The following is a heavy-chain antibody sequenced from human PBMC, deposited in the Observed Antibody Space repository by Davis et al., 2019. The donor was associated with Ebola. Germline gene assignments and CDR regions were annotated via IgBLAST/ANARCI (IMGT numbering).Heavy chain of an antibody. CDR2: IYHSGST. CDR3: ARVRSSTSCYGCDWFDP. V-gene: IGHV4-4*02. CDR1: GGSISSSNW. Sequence: SETLSLTCAVSGGSISSSNWWSWVRQPPGKGLEWIGEIYHSGSTNYNPSLKSRVTISVDKSKNQFSLKLSSVTAADTAVYYCARVRSSTSCYGCDWFDPWGQGTLVTVSS. D-gene: IGHD2-2*01. J-gene: IGHJ5*02.